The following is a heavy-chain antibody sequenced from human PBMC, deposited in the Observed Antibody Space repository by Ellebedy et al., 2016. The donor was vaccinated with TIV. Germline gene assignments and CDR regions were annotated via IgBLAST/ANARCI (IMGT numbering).Heavy chain of an antibody. V-gene: IGHV1-2*02. CDR3: ARGPVDTPVGVITDF. D-gene: IGHD5-18*01. Sequence: AASVKVSCKASRYTFTGYYMHWVRHAPGQGLEWMGWTNLNSGGTNYAQKFQGRVTMTRDTSISTAYMELKSLRSDDTAVYYSARGPVDTPVGVITDFWGQGTLVTVSS. CDR1: RYTFTGYY. CDR2: TNLNSGGT. J-gene: IGHJ4*02.